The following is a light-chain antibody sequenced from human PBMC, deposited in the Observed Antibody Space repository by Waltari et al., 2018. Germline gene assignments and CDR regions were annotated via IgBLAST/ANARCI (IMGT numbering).Light chain of an antibody. Sequence: EIVLTQSPGALSLSPGERATLSCRASQIVSGSYLAWYQQTPGQAPRLLIYGASSRATGIPDRFSGSGSGPDFTLTISRLEPEDFAVYYCQQYGSSFSFGRGTKLEIK. J-gene: IGKJ2*01. CDR1: QIVSGSY. CDR2: GAS. V-gene: IGKV3-20*01. CDR3: QQYGSSFS.